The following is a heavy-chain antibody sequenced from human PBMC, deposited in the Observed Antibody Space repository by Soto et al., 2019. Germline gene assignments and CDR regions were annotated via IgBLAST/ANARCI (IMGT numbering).Heavy chain of an antibody. CDR2: IKEDGSEK. J-gene: IGHJ3*01. V-gene: IGHV3-7*01. CDR3: ARGAGCSNGLCNNGPFDF. CDR1: EFTFSDYY. D-gene: IGHD2-8*01. Sequence: EVQLVESGGGLVQPGGSLRLSCAASEFTFSDYYMNWVRQAPGKGLEWVANIKEDGSEKYYVDSVKGRFTISRDNAKNSLYLQMNSLRAEDTDVYYCARGAGCSNGLCNNGPFDFWGQGTMVTVSS.